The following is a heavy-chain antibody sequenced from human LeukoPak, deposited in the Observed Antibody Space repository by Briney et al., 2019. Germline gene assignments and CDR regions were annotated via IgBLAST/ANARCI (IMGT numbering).Heavy chain of an antibody. D-gene: IGHD2-2*02. Sequence: QPGGSLRLSCAASGFTVSSNYMSWVRQAPGKGLEWVSVIYSGGSTYYADSVKGRFTISRDNSKNTLYLQMNSLRAEDTAVYYCARAARGYCSSTSCYTEYYYYMDVWGKGTTVTVSS. J-gene: IGHJ6*03. CDR2: IYSGGST. V-gene: IGHV3-53*01. CDR3: ARAARGYCSSTSCYTEYYYYMDV. CDR1: GFTVSSNY.